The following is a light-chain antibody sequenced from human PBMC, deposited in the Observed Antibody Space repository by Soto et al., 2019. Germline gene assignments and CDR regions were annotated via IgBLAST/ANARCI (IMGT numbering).Light chain of an antibody. J-gene: IGKJ1*01. CDR1: HSVTRY. CDR3: QQYNNSPET. CDR2: DAS. Sequence: VLTQFPGTLSLSPGESADLSCRASHSVTRYVAWYQQKPGQAPRLLISDASGRATGIPDRFSGSGSGTEFTLTISSLQSEDFAVYYCQQYNNSPETFGKGTKVDIK. V-gene: IGKV3D-15*01.